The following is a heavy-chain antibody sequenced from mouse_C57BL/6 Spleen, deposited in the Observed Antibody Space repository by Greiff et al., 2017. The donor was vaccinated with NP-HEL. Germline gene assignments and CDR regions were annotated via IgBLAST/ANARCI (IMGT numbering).Heavy chain of an antibody. CDR3: ARLGPLWYFDV. Sequence: EVKLVESGGGLVKPGGSLKLSCAASGFTFSDYGMHWVRQAPEKGLEWVAYISSGSSTIYYADTVKGRFTISRDNAKNTLFLQMTSLRSEDTAMYYCARLGPLWYFDVWGTGTTVTVPA. J-gene: IGHJ1*03. CDR1: GFTFSDYG. D-gene: IGHD4-1*01. CDR2: ISSGSSTI. V-gene: IGHV5-17*01.